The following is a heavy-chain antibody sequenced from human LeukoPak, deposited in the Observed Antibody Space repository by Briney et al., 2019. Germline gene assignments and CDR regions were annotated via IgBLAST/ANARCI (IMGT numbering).Heavy chain of an antibody. CDR2: INHSGST. D-gene: IGHD2-15*01. CDR3: ARVAYCSGGSCHHLDY. J-gene: IGHJ4*02. Sequence: SETLSLTCAVYGGSFSGYYWSWIRQPPGKGLEWIGEINHSGSTNYNPSLKSRVTISVDTSKNQFSLKLSSVTAADTAVYYCARVAYCSGGSCHHLDYWGQGTLVTVSS. V-gene: IGHV4-34*01. CDR1: GGSFSGYY.